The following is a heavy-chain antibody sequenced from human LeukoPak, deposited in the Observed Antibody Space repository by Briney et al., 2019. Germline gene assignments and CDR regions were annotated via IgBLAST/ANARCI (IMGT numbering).Heavy chain of an antibody. CDR3: ARSFQPDVFDI. Sequence: ASVKVSRKASGYTFTGYYMHWVRQAPGQGLEWMGWINPNSGGTNYAQKFQGWVTMTRDTSISTAYMELSRLRSDDTAVYYCARSFQPDVFDIWGQGTMVTVSS. D-gene: IGHD2-2*01. V-gene: IGHV1-2*04. CDR1: GYTFTGYY. CDR2: INPNSGGT. J-gene: IGHJ3*02.